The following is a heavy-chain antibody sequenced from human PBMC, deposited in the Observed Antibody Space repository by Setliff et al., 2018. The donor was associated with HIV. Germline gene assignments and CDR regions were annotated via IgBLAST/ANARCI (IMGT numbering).Heavy chain of an antibody. CDR3: AKEQEIGSYLDP. CDR2: IIPILGVA. Sequence: ASVKVSCKSSGGTFSSYAISWVRQAPGQGLDWMGRIIPILGVANYAQRFQGKVTITADKSTRTAYLELSSLRSDDSAVYFCAKEQEIGSYLDPWGQGTLVTVSS. D-gene: IGHD2-2*02. CDR1: GGTFSSYA. V-gene: IGHV1-69*04. J-gene: IGHJ5*02.